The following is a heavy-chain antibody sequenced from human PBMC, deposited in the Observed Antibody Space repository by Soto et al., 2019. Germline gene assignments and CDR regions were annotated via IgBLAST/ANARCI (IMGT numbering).Heavy chain of an antibody. CDR1: GFTFSSYA. V-gene: IGHV3-23*01. D-gene: IGHD5-18*01. Sequence: GGSLRLSCAASGFTFSSYAMSWVRQAPGKGLEWVSAISGSGGSTYYADSVKGRFTISRDNSKNTLYLQMNSLRAEDTAVYYCAKDRLRGYSYGYWDYWGQGTLVTVSS. J-gene: IGHJ4*02. CDR3: AKDRLRGYSYGYWDY. CDR2: ISGSGGST.